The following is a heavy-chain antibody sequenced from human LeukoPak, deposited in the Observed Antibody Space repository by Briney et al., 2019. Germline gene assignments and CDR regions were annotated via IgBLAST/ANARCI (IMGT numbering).Heavy chain of an antibody. Sequence: ASVKVSCKASGYTFAGYYMHWVRQAPGQGLEWMGWINPTTGGTDHAQKFQGRVTMTRDTSISTAYMELSSLRSDDTAVYYCARGERGYSINWGQGTLVTVSS. CDR1: GYTFAGYY. CDR2: INPTTGGT. J-gene: IGHJ4*02. CDR3: ARGERGYSIN. V-gene: IGHV1-2*02. D-gene: IGHD5-18*01.